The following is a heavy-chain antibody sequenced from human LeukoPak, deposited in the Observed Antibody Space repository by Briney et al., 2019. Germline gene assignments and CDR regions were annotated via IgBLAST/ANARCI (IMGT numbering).Heavy chain of an antibody. V-gene: IGHV3-30*18. CDR1: GFTFSSYS. Sequence: GGSLRLSCAASGFTFSSYSMNWVRQAPGKGLEWVAVISYDGSNKYYADSVKGRFTISRDNSKNTLYLQMNSLRAEDTAVYYCAKDHLDYYGSGSYYIGYFDYWGQGTLVTVSS. D-gene: IGHD3-10*01. J-gene: IGHJ4*02. CDR2: ISYDGSNK. CDR3: AKDHLDYYGSGSYYIGYFDY.